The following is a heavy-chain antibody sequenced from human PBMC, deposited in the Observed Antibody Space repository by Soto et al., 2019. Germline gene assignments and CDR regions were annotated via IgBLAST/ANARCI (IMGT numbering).Heavy chain of an antibody. D-gene: IGHD3-10*01. CDR3: ARMVRGSTVGYYYCMDV. CDR1: GYTFTSHG. CDR2: ISPYNGDT. J-gene: IGHJ6*03. Sequence: QVQLVQSGAEVKKPGASVKVSCKTSGYTFTSHGISWVRQAPGQGLEWMGWISPYNGDTNYAQKLQGRVSVTTDSSTRTAYMELRSLRSEDTAVYYCARMVRGSTVGYYYCMDVWGKGTTGTVSS. V-gene: IGHV1-18*01.